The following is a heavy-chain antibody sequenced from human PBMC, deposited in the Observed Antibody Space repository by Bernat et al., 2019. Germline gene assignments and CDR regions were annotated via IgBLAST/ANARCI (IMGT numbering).Heavy chain of an antibody. J-gene: IGHJ6*02. D-gene: IGHD3-22*01. CDR2: ISYDGSNK. CDR1: GFTFSSYG. CDR3: AKDSEYYYDSSGYTGPYYYYGMDV. V-gene: IGHV3-30*18. Sequence: QVQLVESGGGVVQPGRSLRLSCAASGFTFSSYGMHWVRQAPGKGLGWVAVISYDGSNKYYADSVKGRFTISRDNSKNTLYLQMNSLRAEDTAVYYCAKDSEYYYDSSGYTGPYYYYGMDVWGQGTTVTVSS.